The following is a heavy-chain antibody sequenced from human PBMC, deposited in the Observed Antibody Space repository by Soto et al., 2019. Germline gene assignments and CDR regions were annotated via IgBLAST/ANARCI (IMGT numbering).Heavy chain of an antibody. CDR2: IYYSGST. V-gene: IGHV4-31*03. J-gene: IGHJ5*02. Sequence: QVQLQESGPGLVKPSQTLSLTCTVSGGSISSGGYYWSWIRQHPGKGLEWIGYIYYSGSTYYNPSLKSRVTISVDTSKNQCSLKLSSVTAADTAVYYCARGYRFLEWFQPNWFDPWGQGTLVTVSS. CDR3: ARGYRFLEWFQPNWFDP. D-gene: IGHD3-3*01. CDR1: GGSISSGGYY.